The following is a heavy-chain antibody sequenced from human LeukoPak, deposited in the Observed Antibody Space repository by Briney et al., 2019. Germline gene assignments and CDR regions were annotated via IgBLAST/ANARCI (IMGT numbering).Heavy chain of an antibody. CDR3: ARGHLGYSSGSDN. CDR2: ISWNTGSI. D-gene: IGHD6-19*01. CDR1: GFTFDDSA. V-gene: IGHV3-9*01. Sequence: PGRSLRLSCAASGFTFDDSAMHWVRQAPGKGLEWVSGISWNTGSIVYADSVKGRFTISRDNAKNSLYLQMNSLRAEDTALYYCARGHLGYSSGSDNWGQGTLVTVSS. J-gene: IGHJ4*02.